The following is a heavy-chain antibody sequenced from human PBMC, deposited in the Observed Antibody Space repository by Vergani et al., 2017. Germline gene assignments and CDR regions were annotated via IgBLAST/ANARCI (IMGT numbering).Heavy chain of an antibody. D-gene: IGHD4/OR15-4a*01. CDR1: GFTFSSSS. Sequence: EVQLVESGGGLVQPGGSLRLSCAASGFTFSSSSMHWVRQAPGKGLEWVSAISSDDTNTYYADSVEGRFAISRDNAKTSLYLQMNSLRVEDTAVYYCAREGVPDAFDIWGQGTMVTVSS. J-gene: IGHJ3*02. CDR2: ISSDDTNT. CDR3: AREGVPDAFDI. V-gene: IGHV3-48*01.